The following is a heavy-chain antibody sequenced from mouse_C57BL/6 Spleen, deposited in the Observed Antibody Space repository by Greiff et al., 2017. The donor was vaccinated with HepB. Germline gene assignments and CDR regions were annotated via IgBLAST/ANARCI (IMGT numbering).Heavy chain of an antibody. CDR2: INYDGSST. Sequence: EVKLVESEGGLVQPGSSMKLSCTASGFTFSDYYMAWVRQVPEKGLEWVANINYDGSSTYYLDSLKSRFIISRDNAKNILYLQMSSLKSEDTATYYCARDPGTLDYWGQGTTLTVSS. J-gene: IGHJ2*01. D-gene: IGHD4-1*01. CDR1: GFTFSDYY. V-gene: IGHV5-16*01. CDR3: ARDPGTLDY.